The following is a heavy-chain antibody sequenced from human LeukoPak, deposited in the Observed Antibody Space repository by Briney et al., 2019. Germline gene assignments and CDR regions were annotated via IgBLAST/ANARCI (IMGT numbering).Heavy chain of an antibody. V-gene: IGHV3-21*01. D-gene: IGHD3-3*01. CDR3: ARVRGAISYSDY. J-gene: IGHJ4*02. Sequence: GGSLRLSCAASGFTFSTYSMNWVRQALGKGLEWVSSISSSGDFIYYADSVEGRFTISRDNAENSLYLQMNSLRAEDTAVYYCARVRGAISYSDYWGQGTLVTVSS. CDR2: ISSSGDFI. CDR1: GFTFSTYS.